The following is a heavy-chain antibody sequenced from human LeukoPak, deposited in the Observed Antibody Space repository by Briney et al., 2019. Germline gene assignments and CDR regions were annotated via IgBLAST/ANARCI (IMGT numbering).Heavy chain of an antibody. J-gene: IGHJ4*02. CDR1: GFTVSSYN. Sequence: GGSLRLSCVVSGFTVSSYNMNWVRQAPGKGLEWVSCISISSSYMHYADSVKGRFTISRDSAKNSLYLQMSSLSVDDTAIYYCTRGSPGYSSSWLDFWGQGILVTVSS. D-gene: IGHD6-13*01. CDR2: ISISSSYM. CDR3: TRGSPGYSSSWLDF. V-gene: IGHV3-21*01.